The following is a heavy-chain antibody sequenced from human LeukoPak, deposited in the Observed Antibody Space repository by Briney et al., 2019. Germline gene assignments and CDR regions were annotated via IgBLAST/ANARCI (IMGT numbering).Heavy chain of an antibody. CDR3: AASLTSPVYYYYMDV. J-gene: IGHJ6*03. Sequence: GGSLRLSCAASGFTFSSYAMSWVRQAPGKGLEWVSAISGSGGSTYYADSVKGRFTISRDNSKNTLYLQMNSLRAEDTAVYYCAASLTSPVYYYYMDVWGKGTTVTVSS. CDR1: GFTFSSYA. D-gene: IGHD4-11*01. V-gene: IGHV3-23*01. CDR2: ISGSGGST.